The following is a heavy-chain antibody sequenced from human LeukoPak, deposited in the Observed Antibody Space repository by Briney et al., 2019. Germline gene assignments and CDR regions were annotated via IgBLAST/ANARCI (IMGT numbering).Heavy chain of an antibody. V-gene: IGHV3-23*01. CDR1: GFTFSSYA. CDR2: ISGSGGST. CDR3: AKYGWPSPEQWLEYYFHH. J-gene: IGHJ4*02. Sequence: PGASLRLSCAASGFTFSSYAMSWVRQAPGKGLEWVSAISGSGGSTYYADSVKGRFTISRDNSKNTLYLQMTSLRAEDTAVYYFAKYGWPSPEQWLEYYFHHWGQGTLVTVSS. D-gene: IGHD6-19*01.